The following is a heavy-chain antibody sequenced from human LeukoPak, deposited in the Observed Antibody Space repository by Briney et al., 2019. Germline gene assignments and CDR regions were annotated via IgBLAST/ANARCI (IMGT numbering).Heavy chain of an antibody. CDR2: INTGNGNT. J-gene: IGHJ4*02. Sequence: ASVKVSCTASGYTFTTYAIHWVRQAPGQRLEWMGWINTGNGNTKYSQKLQGRVTMTTDTSTSTAYMELRNLRSDDTAVYYCARDSGDILTGYYTADYWGQGTLVTVSS. D-gene: IGHD3-9*01. V-gene: IGHV1-3*04. CDR1: GYTFTTYA. CDR3: ARDSGDILTGYYTADY.